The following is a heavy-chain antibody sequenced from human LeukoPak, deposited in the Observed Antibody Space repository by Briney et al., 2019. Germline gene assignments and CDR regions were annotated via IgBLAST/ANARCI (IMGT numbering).Heavy chain of an antibody. J-gene: IGHJ4*02. D-gene: IGHD5-12*01. CDR3: AGNNRGGYDLTY. CDR2: INPDGGGT. CDR1: GYPFTAYY. Sequence: ASVKVSCKASGYPFTAYYIHWVRLAPAQGLEWRGWINPDGGGTDSAQKFQGRVTMTRDTSISTAYMQLSWLTSDDAAVYYCAGNNRGGYDLTYWGQGTQVTVSS. V-gene: IGHV1-2*02.